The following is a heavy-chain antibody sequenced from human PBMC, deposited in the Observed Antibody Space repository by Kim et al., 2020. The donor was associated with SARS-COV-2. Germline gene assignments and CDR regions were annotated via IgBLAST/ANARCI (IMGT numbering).Heavy chain of an antibody. CDR2: IYYSGST. J-gene: IGHJ6*02. D-gene: IGHD6-13*01. Sequence: SETLSLTCTVSAGSISSSSYYWGWIRQPPGKGLEWIGSIYYSGSTYYNPSLKSRVTISVDTSKNQFSLKLSSVTAADTAVYYCVGCEGVRGGQQLVYYYYYGMDVWGQGTTVTVSS. CDR1: AGSISSSSYY. V-gene: IGHV4-39*01. CDR3: VGCEGVRGGQQLVYYYYYGMDV.